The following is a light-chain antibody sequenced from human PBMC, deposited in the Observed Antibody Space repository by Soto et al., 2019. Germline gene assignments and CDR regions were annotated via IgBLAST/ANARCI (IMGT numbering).Light chain of an antibody. Sequence: DIVLTQSPGTLSLSPGERATLSCRASQSFHTNYLAWYQQRPGQAPRLLIYVASNRASGSPARLSGGGCVTDFTLTINSLQPEDSSVYFCQQYGSSPGFTFGGGTKVEIK. V-gene: IGKV3-20*01. CDR1: QSFHTNY. CDR2: VAS. J-gene: IGKJ4*01. CDR3: QQYGSSPGFT.